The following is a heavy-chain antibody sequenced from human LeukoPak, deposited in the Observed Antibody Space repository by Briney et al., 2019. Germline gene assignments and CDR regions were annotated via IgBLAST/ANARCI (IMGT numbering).Heavy chain of an antibody. J-gene: IGHJ3*02. D-gene: IGHD6-19*01. CDR2: IYYSGST. Sequence: SETLYLTCTVSGGSISSSSYYWGWIRQPPGKGLEWIGSIYYSGSTYYNPSLKSRVTISVDTSTNQFSLKLSSVTAADTAVYYCAKRQWLVQVDAFDIWGQGTMVTVFS. CDR1: GGSISSSSYY. CDR3: AKRQWLVQVDAFDI. V-gene: IGHV4-39*01.